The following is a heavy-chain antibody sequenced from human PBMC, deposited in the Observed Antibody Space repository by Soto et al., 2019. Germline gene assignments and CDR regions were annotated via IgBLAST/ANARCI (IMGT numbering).Heavy chain of an antibody. CDR2: IYYSGST. D-gene: IGHD6-13*01. CDR3: ATSIAAAGTGFSWFDP. V-gene: IGHV4-31*03. CDR1: GGSISSGGYY. J-gene: IGHJ5*02. Sequence: PSETLSLTCTVSGGSISSGGYYWSWIRQHPGKGLEWIGYIYYSGSTYYNPSLKSRVTISVDTSKNQFSLKLSSVTAADTAVYYCATSIAAAGTGFSWFDPWGQGTLVTVSS.